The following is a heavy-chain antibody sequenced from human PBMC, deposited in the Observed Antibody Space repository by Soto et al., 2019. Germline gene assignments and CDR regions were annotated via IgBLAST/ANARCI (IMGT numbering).Heavy chain of an antibody. J-gene: IGHJ5*02. Sequence: QVQLQQWGAGLLKPSETLSLTCAVYGGSFSGYYWSWIRQPPGKGLEWIGEINHSGTTNYNPSLKSRVTISVDTSQNQFSLKLSSVTAADTAVYYGARVGVRDGDYGVSRFDPWGQGTLVTVSS. D-gene: IGHD4-17*01. CDR2: INHSGTT. CDR1: GGSFSGYY. CDR3: ARVGVRDGDYGVSRFDP. V-gene: IGHV4-34*01.